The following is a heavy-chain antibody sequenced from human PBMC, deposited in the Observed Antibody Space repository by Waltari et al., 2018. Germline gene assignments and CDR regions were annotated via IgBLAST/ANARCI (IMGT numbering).Heavy chain of an antibody. V-gene: IGHV3-9*01. CDR2: ISWNGRSL. Sequence: EVQLVESGGGLVQPGKSLTLPCAASGFPFDDYAMPWVRQVPGKGLEWVSGISWNGRSLDYADSVKGRFTISRDNTKNSLYLQMNSLRAEDTAVYYCARDYLLSNWGWRPPIDYWGQGTLVTVSS. CDR1: GFPFDDYA. J-gene: IGHJ4*02. CDR3: ARDYLLSNWGWRPPIDY. D-gene: IGHD7-27*01.